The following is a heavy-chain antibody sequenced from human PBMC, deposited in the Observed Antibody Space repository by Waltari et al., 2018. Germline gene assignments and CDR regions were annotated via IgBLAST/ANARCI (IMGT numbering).Heavy chain of an antibody. CDR3: ARDLDPAPYYYGMDV. CDR2: IYYSGST. J-gene: IGHJ6*02. Sequence: QVQLQESGPGLVKPSETLSLTCPVSGGSISSYYWSWIRQPPGKGLEWIGYIYYSGSTNYNPSLKSRVTISVDTSKNQFSLKLSSVTAADTAVYYCARDLDPAPYYYGMDVWGQGTTVTVSS. D-gene: IGHD3-3*01. CDR1: GGSISSYY. V-gene: IGHV4-59*01.